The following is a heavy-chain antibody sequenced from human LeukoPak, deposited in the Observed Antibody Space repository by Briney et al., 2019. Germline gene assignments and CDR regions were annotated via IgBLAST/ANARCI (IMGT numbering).Heavy chain of an antibody. Sequence: SETLSLTCTVSGGSISSGGYYWSWIRQPPGKGLEWIGYIYHSGSTYYNPSLKSRVTISVDRSKNQFSLKLSSVTAADTAVYYCARDPPLPRGTYSSSFSVWGQGTMVTVSS. J-gene: IGHJ3*01. CDR2: IYHSGST. CDR1: GGSISSGGYY. CDR3: ARDPPLPRGTYSSSFSV. D-gene: IGHD6-13*01. V-gene: IGHV4-30-2*01.